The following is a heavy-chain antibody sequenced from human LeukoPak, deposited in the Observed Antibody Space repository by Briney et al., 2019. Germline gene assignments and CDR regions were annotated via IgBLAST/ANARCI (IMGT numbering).Heavy chain of an antibody. J-gene: IGHJ4*02. CDR3: ARDPPGSGSYLDY. D-gene: IGHD3-10*01. Sequence: KPSETLSLTCTVSGGSISGYYWSWIRQPPGKNLECIGYIYYNSGSTNYNPSLKSRVTISVDTSKNQFSLKLSSVTAADTAMYYCARDPPGSGSYLDYWGQGTLVTVSS. CDR2: IYYNSGST. CDR1: GGSISGYY. V-gene: IGHV4-59*01.